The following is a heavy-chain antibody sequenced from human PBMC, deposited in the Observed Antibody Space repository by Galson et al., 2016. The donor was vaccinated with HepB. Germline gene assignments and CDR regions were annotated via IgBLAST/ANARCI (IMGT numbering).Heavy chain of an antibody. CDR3: GRAQWIPARRAAYFDY. CDR2: ISSSSSYI. D-gene: IGHD5-18*01. CDR1: GFTFSSYS. Sequence: SLRLSCAASGFTFSSYSMNWVRQAPGKGLEWVSSISSSSSYIYYADSVKGRFTISRDNAKNSLYLQMNSLRPDDTAVYYCGRAQWIPARRAAYFDYWGQGILVTASS. J-gene: IGHJ4*02. V-gene: IGHV3-21*01.